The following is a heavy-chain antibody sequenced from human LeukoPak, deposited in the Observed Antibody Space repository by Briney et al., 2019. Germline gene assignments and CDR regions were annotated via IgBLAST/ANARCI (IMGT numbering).Heavy chain of an antibody. CDR3: ARDVFDP. V-gene: IGHV3-66*01. Sequence: GGSLRLSCAASGFTVSNNYMTWVRQAPGKGLEWVSLIYSGGSTYYADSVKGRFTISRDNSKNTVYLQMNSLRAEDTAVYYCARDVFDPWGQGTLVTVSS. CDR2: IYSGGST. CDR1: GFTVSNNY. J-gene: IGHJ5*02.